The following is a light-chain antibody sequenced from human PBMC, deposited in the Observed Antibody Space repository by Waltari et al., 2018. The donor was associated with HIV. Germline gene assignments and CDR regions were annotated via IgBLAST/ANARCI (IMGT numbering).Light chain of an antibody. CDR2: TAS. CDR3: QQYKSVPLT. CDR1: LGIRNY. Sequence: DIQMTQSPSSLPASVGDRVTITCRASLGIRNYLAWYQQKPGKVPKLLISTASTLQSGVPSRFSGSGSGTDFTLTISSLQPEDASTYYCQQYKSVPLTFGGGTKVEI. V-gene: IGKV1-27*01. J-gene: IGKJ4*01.